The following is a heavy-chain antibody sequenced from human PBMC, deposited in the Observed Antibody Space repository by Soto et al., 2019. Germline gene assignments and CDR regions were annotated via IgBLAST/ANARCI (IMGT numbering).Heavy chain of an antibody. D-gene: IGHD5-12*01. V-gene: IGHV3-48*01. CDR3: ARKEVATPEAPTDY. CDR1: GFTFSSYS. CDR2: ISSSSSTI. Sequence: PGGSLRLSCAASGFTFSSYSMNWVRQAPGKGLEWVSYISSSSSTIYYADSVKGRFTISRDNAKNSLYLQMNSLRAEDTAVYYCARKEVATPEAPTDYWGQGTLVTVSS. J-gene: IGHJ4*02.